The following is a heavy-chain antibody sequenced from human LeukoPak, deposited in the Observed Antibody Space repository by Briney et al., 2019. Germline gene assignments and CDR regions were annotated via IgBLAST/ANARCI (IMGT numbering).Heavy chain of an antibody. V-gene: IGHV4-59*08. J-gene: IGHJ3*02. Sequence: SETLSLICTVSGGSISSYYWSWIRQPPGKGREGIGYIYYSGSTNYNPSLKSRVTISVDTSKNQFSLKLSSVTAADTAVYYCAADPGVVPAAQPLDAFDIWGQGTMVTVSS. CDR3: AADPGVVPAAQPLDAFDI. D-gene: IGHD2-2*01. CDR2: IYYSGST. CDR1: GGSISSYY.